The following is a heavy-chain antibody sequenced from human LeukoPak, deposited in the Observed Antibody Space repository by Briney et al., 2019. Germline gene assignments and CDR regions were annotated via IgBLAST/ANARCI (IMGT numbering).Heavy chain of an antibody. V-gene: IGHV4-39*01. Sequence: PSETLSLTCTVSGGSISSNSYYWGWIRQPPGKGLEWIGSIYYGGSTYYNPSLKSRVTMSVDTSKNQYSLKLSSVPAADTAAYYRARHGDPNFFDPWGQGTLVTVSS. CDR1: GGSISSNSYY. CDR2: IYYGGST. D-gene: IGHD2-21*01. CDR3: ARHGDPNFFDP. J-gene: IGHJ5*02.